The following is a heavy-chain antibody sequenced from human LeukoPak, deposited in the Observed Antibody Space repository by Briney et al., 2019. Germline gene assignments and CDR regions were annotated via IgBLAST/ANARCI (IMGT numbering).Heavy chain of an antibody. CDR3: ARTLYHSYYYYMDV. CDR1: GGSIISDSYY. V-gene: IGHV4-61*02. Sequence: PSETLSLTCTVSGGSIISDSYYWSWIRQPAGKGLEWIVRIYTSGSTNYNPSLKSRVTISVDTSKNQFSLKLSSVTAADTAVYYCARTLYHSYYYYMDVWGKGTTVTISS. CDR2: IYTSGST. D-gene: IGHD3-16*01. J-gene: IGHJ6*03.